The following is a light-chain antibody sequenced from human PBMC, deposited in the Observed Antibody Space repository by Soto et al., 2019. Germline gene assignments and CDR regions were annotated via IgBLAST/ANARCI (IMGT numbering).Light chain of an antibody. CDR1: QSISRW. V-gene: IGKV1-5*03. CDR2: EAS. Sequence: DIQMTQSPSTLSASVGDRVTITGRASQSISRWLAWYQQKPGTAPKLLIYEASTLESGVPSRFSGSRSGTEFTLTVSSLQPDDFATYYCQQYNDSFPYTFGQGTKLEIK. J-gene: IGKJ2*01. CDR3: QQYNDSFPYT.